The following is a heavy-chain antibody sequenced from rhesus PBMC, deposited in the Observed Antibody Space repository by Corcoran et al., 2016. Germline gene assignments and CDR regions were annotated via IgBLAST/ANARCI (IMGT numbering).Heavy chain of an antibody. Sequence: QVQLQESGPGVVKPSETLSLTCAVSGASISNYWWGWIRQTPGKGLEWIGESNGNSRGPYYNPSLESRVTSARDASKNQFSLKLNSVTAADPAVYYCAAPYDFWGQGLRVTVSS. D-gene: IGHD4-11*01. CDR2: SNGNSRGP. V-gene: IGHV4-80*01. CDR3: AAPYDF. CDR1: GASISNYW. J-gene: IGHJ3*01.